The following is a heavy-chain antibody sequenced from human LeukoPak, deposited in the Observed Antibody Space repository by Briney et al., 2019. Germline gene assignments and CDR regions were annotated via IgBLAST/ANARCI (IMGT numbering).Heavy chain of an antibody. J-gene: IGHJ4*02. D-gene: IGHD6-19*01. CDR1: GFNLDEYA. CDR2: ISWNSGDI. CDR3: VKDASGWYMIDN. V-gene: IGHV3-9*01. Sequence: GGSLRLSCAASGFNLDEYAMHWVRQAPGKSLEWVSGISWNSGDIGYADSVKGRFTISRDNAKNRLYLEMNSLRTEDTALYYCVKDASGWYMIDNWGQGTQVTVAS.